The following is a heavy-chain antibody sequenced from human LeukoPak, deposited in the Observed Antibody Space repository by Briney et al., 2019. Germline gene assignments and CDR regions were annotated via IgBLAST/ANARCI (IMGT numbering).Heavy chain of an antibody. Sequence: GGSLRLSCAASGFTFSSYSMNWIRQAPGKGLEWVSSISSSSSYIYYADSVKGRFTISRDNAKNSLYLQMNSLRAEDTAVYYCARDYDGDYVDYWGQGTLVTVSS. D-gene: IGHD3-16*01. CDR3: ARDYDGDYVDY. CDR2: ISSSSSYI. CDR1: GFTFSSYS. J-gene: IGHJ4*02. V-gene: IGHV3-21*01.